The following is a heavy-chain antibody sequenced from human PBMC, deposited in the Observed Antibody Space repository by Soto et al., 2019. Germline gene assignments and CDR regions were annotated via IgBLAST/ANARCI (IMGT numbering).Heavy chain of an antibody. CDR2: LNPNSGNT. CDR1: GYTFTSYD. V-gene: IGHV1-8*01. J-gene: IGHJ4*02. CDR3: EEGAPQQETYS. D-gene: IGHD6-13*01. Sequence: QVQLVQSGAEVKKPGASVRVSCKASGYTFTSYDINCVRQATGQGLEWMGWLNPNSGNTVYPQKCKGWLPITGYTPRRTGYVGLKSLNSRSRPVYYWEEGAPQQETYSWGQESLDT.